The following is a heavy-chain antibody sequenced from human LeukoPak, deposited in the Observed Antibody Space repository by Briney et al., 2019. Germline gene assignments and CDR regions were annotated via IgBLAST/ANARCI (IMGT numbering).Heavy chain of an antibody. J-gene: IGHJ4*02. CDR3: GRFGYVAGIDL. D-gene: IGHD6-19*01. CDR2: IDPAGTDT. CDR1: GFSFNSYW. V-gene: IGHV3-7*01. Sequence: GGSLRLSCAASGFSFNSYWMTWVRQPPDRGLEWVANIDPAGTDTYYVDPVKGRFTISRDNAKNLVYLQMNTLRAEDTAVYSCGRFGYVAGIDLWGQGTLVTVPS.